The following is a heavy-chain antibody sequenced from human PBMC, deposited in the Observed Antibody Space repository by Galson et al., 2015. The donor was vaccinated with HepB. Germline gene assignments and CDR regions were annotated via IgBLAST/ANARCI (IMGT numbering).Heavy chain of an antibody. CDR3: TRDGSGGRPESYFDY. V-gene: IGHV3-33*01. J-gene: IGHJ4*02. D-gene: IGHD1-26*01. CDR1: GATFSHYG. CDR2: IWADGTKK. Sequence: SLRLSCAVSGATFSHYGMHWVRQAPGKGLEWVAGIWADGTKKFYAESVQGRFTISRDNSKNILYLQMDSLRVEDTAAYFCTRDGSGGRPESYFDYWGQGTLVTVSS.